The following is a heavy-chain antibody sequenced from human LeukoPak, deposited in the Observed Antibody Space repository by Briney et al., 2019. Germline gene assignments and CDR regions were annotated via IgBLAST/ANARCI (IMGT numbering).Heavy chain of an antibody. CDR3: ARDPSYSSGWYDY. Sequence: SEALSLTCTVSGGSISSYYWNWIRQSARKGLEWIGRIYTSGSTNYNPSLKSRVTMSVDTSKNQISLKLSFMPAAATAVYSCARDPSYSSGWYDYWGQGTLVTVSS. V-gene: IGHV4-4*07. CDR2: IYTSGST. J-gene: IGHJ4*02. D-gene: IGHD6-19*01. CDR1: GGSISSYY.